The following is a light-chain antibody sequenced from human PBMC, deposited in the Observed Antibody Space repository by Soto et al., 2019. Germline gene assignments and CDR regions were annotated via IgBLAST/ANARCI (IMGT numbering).Light chain of an antibody. CDR2: SNS. J-gene: IGLJ2*01. CDR1: SSNIGRNT. V-gene: IGLV1-44*01. CDR3: AAWDDSLNGVV. Sequence: QSVLTQPPSASGTPGQRVTISCSGSSSNIGRNTVNWYQQLPGTAPKLLMYSNSQRPSGVPDRFSGSKSGTSASLAISGLQSEDEAVYYCAAWDDSLNGVVFGGGTKLTVL.